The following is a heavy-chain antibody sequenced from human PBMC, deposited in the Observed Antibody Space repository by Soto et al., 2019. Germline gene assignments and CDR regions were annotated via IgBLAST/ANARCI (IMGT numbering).Heavy chain of an antibody. CDR2: ISGSGGST. CDR1: GFTFSSYA. Sequence: GGSLRLSCAASGFTFSSYAMSWVRQAPGKGLEWVSAISGSGGSTYYADSVKGRFTISRDNSKNTLYLQMNSLRAEDTAVYYCAKSLYYDSSGYYQLKGYYFDYWGQGTLVTVSS. D-gene: IGHD3-22*01. CDR3: AKSLYYDSSGYYQLKGYYFDY. V-gene: IGHV3-23*01. J-gene: IGHJ4*02.